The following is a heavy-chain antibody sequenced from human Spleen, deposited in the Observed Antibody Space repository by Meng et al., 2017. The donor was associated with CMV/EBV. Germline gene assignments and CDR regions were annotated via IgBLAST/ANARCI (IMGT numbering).Heavy chain of an antibody. V-gene: IGHV4-31*02. D-gene: IGHD1-1*01. CDR3: ARATTTRGGTYYFDY. Sequence: SGGSSSSAGYYWSWLRQHPGKGLEWIGYIYYSGNTYYHPSLKSRVTISVDTSKNQFSLKLSSVTAADTAVYYCARATTTRGGTYYFDYWGQGTLVTVSS. CDR2: IYYSGNT. J-gene: IGHJ4*02. CDR1: GGSSSSAGYY.